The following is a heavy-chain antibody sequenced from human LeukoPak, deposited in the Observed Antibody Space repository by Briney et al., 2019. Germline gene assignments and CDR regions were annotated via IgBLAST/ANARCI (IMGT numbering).Heavy chain of an antibody. CDR1: GCTFTSYY. CDR3: ASSFYDLLVYFDY. CDR2: INPSDGST. J-gene: IGHJ4*02. V-gene: IGHV1-46*01. Sequence: ASVKVSCTASGCTFTSYYMHWVRQAPGQGLEWMGKINPSDGSTRYAQKFQGRVTMTRDMSTSTVYMELSSLRSEDTAVYYCASSFYDLLVYFDYWGQGTLVTVSS. D-gene: IGHD5/OR15-5a*01.